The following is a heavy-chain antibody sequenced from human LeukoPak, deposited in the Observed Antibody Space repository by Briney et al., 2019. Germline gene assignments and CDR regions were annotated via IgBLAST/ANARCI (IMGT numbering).Heavy chain of an antibody. D-gene: IGHD1-26*01. CDR1: GFTFSTYS. J-gene: IGHJ6*02. Sequence: GGSLRLSCAASGFTFSTYSMNWVRQAPGKGLEWVGRIKSKTDGGTTDYAAPVKGRFTISRDDSKNTLYLQMNSLKTEDTAVYYCTTGGTKMGATSGYYGMDVWGQGTTVTVSS. CDR2: IKSKTDGGTT. V-gene: IGHV3-15*07. CDR3: TTGGTKMGATSGYYGMDV.